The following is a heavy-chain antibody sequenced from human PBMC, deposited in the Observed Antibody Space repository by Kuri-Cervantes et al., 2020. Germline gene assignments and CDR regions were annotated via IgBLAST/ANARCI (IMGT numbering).Heavy chain of an antibody. CDR1: GYSFTSYW. Sequence: GGSLRLSCKGSGYSFTSYWIGWVRQMPGKGLEWMGIIYPGDSGTRYSPSFQGQVTISADKSISTAYLQWSSLKASDTAMYYGATTRSYCGGDCYSGGAFDIWGQGTMVTVSS. J-gene: IGHJ3*02. CDR3: ATTRSYCGGDCYSGGAFDI. D-gene: IGHD2-21*02. V-gene: IGHV5-51*01. CDR2: IYPGDSGT.